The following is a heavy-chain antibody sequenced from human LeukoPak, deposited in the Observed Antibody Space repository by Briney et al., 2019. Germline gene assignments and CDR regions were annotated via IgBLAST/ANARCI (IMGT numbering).Heavy chain of an antibody. V-gene: IGHV4-4*07. CDR2: IYTSGST. CDR1: GGSNSSYY. Sequence: SETLSLTCTVSGGSNSSYYWSWIRQPAGKGLEWIGRIYTSGSTNYNPSLKSRVTMSVDTSKNQFSLKLSSVTAADTAVYYCARDSMMVTSSGSYYYYGMDVWGQGTTVTVSS. CDR3: ARDSMMVTSSGSYYYYGMDV. J-gene: IGHJ6*02. D-gene: IGHD2-2*01.